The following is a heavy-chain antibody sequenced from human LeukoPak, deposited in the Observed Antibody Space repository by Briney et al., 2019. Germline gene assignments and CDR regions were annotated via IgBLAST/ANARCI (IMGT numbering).Heavy chain of an antibody. D-gene: IGHD3-22*01. J-gene: IGHJ4*02. V-gene: IGHV3-66*01. CDR3: ARGPVYHFDRSEYYFDY. CDR1: GFTVSSNF. CDR2: IYGEDSA. Sequence: QPGGSLRLSCAASGFTVSSNFMSWVRQAPGKGLEWVSVIYGEDSAYYTDSVKGRFTISSDNSKNTLFLLMNSMRAEDTTVYYCARGPVYHFDRSEYYFDYWGQGTLVTVSS.